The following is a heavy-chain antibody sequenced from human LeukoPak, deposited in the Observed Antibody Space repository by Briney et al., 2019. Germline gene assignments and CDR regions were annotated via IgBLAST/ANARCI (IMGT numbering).Heavy chain of an antibody. V-gene: IGHV3-48*01. CDR3: ARDAASGNNWFDP. J-gene: IGHJ5*02. CDR1: GFTFSSYS. CDR2: ISPSSTSI. D-gene: IGHD2-15*01. Sequence: GGSLRLSCAASGFTFSSYSMNWVRQAPGKGLEWISYISPSSTSIYYADSVKGRFTISRDNAEKSLYLQMNSLRAVDTAVYYCARDAASGNNWFDPWGQGTLVTVSS.